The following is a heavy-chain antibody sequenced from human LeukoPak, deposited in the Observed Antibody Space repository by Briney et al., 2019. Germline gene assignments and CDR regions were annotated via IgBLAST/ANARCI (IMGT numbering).Heavy chain of an antibody. J-gene: IGHJ3*02. CDR2: INSDGGDT. Sequence: PGGSLRLSCAASGFSFSSYWMHSVRQAPGKGLGWVSRINSDGGDTSYADSVKGRFTISRDNAKNTLYLQMNSLRAEDTAVYFCARDHGTDAFDIWGQGTMVTVSS. CDR1: GFSFSSYW. V-gene: IGHV3-74*01. CDR3: ARDHGTDAFDI. D-gene: IGHD6-13*01.